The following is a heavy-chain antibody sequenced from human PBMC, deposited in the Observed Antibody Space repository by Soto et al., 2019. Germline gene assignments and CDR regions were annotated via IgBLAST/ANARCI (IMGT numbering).Heavy chain of an antibody. V-gene: IGHV3-23*01. CDR2: ISGSGGST. D-gene: IGHD6-13*01. J-gene: IGHJ4*02. CDR1: GFTFSSYA. CDR3: ARRSSSWYFDY. Sequence: EVQLLESGGGLVQPGGSLRLSCAASGFTFSSYAMNWVRQAPGKGQEWVSVISGSGGSTYYADSVKGRFTISRDNSKNTLYLLMNSLRAEDTAVYYCARRSSSWYFDYWGQGTLVTVSS.